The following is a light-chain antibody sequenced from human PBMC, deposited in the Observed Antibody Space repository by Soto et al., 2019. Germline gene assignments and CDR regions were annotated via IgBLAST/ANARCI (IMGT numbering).Light chain of an antibody. V-gene: IGKV1-39*01. Sequence: DIEMTQSPSSLSASVGETITITCRASQSISSSLNWFQHSPGQPPKLLLFAASNLHAGVPPRFSGSGSGTSFSLTIRSLQPEDFATYYCQQSFSLPRTFGPGTRVEFK. CDR3: QQSFSLPRT. CDR2: AAS. J-gene: IGKJ1*01. CDR1: QSISSS.